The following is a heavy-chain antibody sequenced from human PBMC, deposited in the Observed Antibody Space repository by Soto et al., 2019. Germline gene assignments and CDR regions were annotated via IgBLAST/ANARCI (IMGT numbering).Heavy chain of an antibody. CDR1: GFTFSNYW. CDR3: ARDLYGFYNWFDP. Sequence: GGSLRLSCTASGFTFSNYWMHWVRQAPGQGLVWVSRINGDGSSTSYADSVKGRFTISRDNAKNTLYLQMNSLRAEDTAVYYCARDLYGFYNWFDPWGQGT. CDR2: INGDGSST. J-gene: IGHJ5*02. D-gene: IGHD3-3*01. V-gene: IGHV3-74*01.